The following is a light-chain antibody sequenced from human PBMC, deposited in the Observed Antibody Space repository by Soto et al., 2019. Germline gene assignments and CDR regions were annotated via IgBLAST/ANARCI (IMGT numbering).Light chain of an antibody. Sequence: QSALTQPASVSGSPGQSITISCTGTSSDVGGYNYVSWYQQHPGKAPKVMIYDVSNRPSGVSNRVSGSKSGNTASLTISGLQAEDEADYYCSSYTRSSTRVFGGGTKVTAL. CDR3: SSYTRSSTRV. V-gene: IGLV2-14*01. J-gene: IGLJ2*01. CDR2: DVS. CDR1: SSDVGGYNY.